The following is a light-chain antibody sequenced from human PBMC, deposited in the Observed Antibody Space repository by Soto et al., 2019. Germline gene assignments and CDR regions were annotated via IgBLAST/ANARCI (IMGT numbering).Light chain of an antibody. CDR3: AAWDDSLKGWV. CDR2: ANN. CDR1: SSNIGSEN. V-gene: IGLV1-44*01. Sequence: QSVLTQPPSASGTPGQRVTISCSGSSSNIGSENVNWYQQVPGTAPKLLIYANNQRPSGVPDRFSVSKSGTSASLAIGGLQSEDEADYYWAAWDDSLKGWVFGGGTKVTVL. J-gene: IGLJ3*02.